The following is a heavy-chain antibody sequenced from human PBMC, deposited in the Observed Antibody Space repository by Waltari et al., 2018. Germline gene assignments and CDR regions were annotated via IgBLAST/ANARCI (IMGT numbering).Heavy chain of an antibody. CDR2: IWYDGSNK. CDR1: GFTFSSYA. D-gene: IGHD3-10*01. V-gene: IGHV3-33*08. J-gene: IGHJ4*02. CDR3: AREMLSGSGSYMGYYFDY. Sequence: VQLVESGGGLVQPGGSLRLSCAASGFTFSSYAMSWVRQAPGKGLEWVAVIWYDGSNKYYADSVKGRFTISRDNSKNTLYLQMNSLRAEDTAVYYCAREMLSGSGSYMGYYFDYWGQGTLVTVSS.